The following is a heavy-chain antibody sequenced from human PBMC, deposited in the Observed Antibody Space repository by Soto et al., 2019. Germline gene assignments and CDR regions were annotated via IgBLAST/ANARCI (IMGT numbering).Heavy chain of an antibody. J-gene: IGHJ4*02. CDR3: ARDASSGWYRALDY. V-gene: IGHV3-30-3*01. CDR1: GFTFSSYA. D-gene: IGHD6-19*01. CDR2: ISYDGSNK. Sequence: QVQLVESGGGVVQPGRSLRLSCAASGFTFSSYAMHWVRQAPGKGLEWVAVISYDGSNKYYADSVKGRFTISRDNSKNMLYLQMNSLRAEDTAVYYCARDASSGWYRALDYWGQGTLVTVSS.